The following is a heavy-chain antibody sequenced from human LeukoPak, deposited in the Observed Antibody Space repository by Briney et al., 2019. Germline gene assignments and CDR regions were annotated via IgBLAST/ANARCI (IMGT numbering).Heavy chain of an antibody. D-gene: IGHD3-22*01. CDR2: IKQDGSEK. CDR3: ARAYYDSSGYYEYPEYFQH. V-gene: IGHV3-7*01. J-gene: IGHJ1*01. CDR1: GFTFSSYW. Sequence: GGSLRLSCVASGFTFSSYWMSWVRQAPGKGLEWVANIKQDGSEKYYVDSVKGRFTISRDNAKNSLYLQMNSLRAEDTAVYYCARAYYDSSGYYEYPEYFQHWGQGTLVTVSS.